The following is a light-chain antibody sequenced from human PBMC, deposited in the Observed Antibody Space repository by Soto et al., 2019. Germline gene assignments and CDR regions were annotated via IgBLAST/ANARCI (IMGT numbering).Light chain of an antibody. Sequence: VLTQSPGTLSLSPGERATLSCRASQRVSNNYLAWYQQKPGQAPRLVIFGSSYRATGIPDRFSGRGSGTDFTLTIRRLEPEDFVVYYCQQYGSSPPYTFGQGTKLEIK. J-gene: IGKJ2*01. CDR3: QQYGSSPPYT. CDR1: QRVSNNY. CDR2: GSS. V-gene: IGKV3-20*01.